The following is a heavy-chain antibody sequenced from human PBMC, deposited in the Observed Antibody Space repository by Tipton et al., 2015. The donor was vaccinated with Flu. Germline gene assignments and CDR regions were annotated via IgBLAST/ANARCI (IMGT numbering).Heavy chain of an antibody. CDR1: GGSFSGNY. J-gene: IGHJ5*02. Sequence: TLSLTCAVYGGSFSGNYWNWIRQPPGKGLEWIGEINHTGGTNYNPSLKSRLTISVDTSKNQFSLKLSSVTAADTAVYYCARDTREGSSANNWFDPWGQGILVTVSS. CDR3: ARDTREGSSANNWFDP. D-gene: IGHD6-6*01. V-gene: IGHV4-34*01. CDR2: INHTGGT.